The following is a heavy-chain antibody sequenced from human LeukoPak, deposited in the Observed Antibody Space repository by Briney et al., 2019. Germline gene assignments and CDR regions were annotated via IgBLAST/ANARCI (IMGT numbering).Heavy chain of an antibody. CDR1: GFTFSSHG. Sequence: GGSLRLSCAASGFTFSSHGMHWVRQAPGKGLEWVAVISYDGGNKYYADSVKGRFTISRDNSKNTLYLQMNSLRAEDTAVYYCVRKGPDYDSSGPFGYWGQGTLVTVSS. V-gene: IGHV3-30*03. CDR3: VRKGPDYDSSGPFGY. J-gene: IGHJ4*02. CDR2: ISYDGGNK. D-gene: IGHD3-22*01.